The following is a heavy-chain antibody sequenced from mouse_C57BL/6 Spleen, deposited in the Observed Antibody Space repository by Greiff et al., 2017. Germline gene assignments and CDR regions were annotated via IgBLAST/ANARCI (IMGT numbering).Heavy chain of an antibody. J-gene: IGHJ1*03. CDR2: IDPNSGGT. V-gene: IGHV1-72*01. Sequence: VQLQQPGAELVKPGASVKLSCKASGYTFTSYWMHWVKQRPGRGLGWIGRIDPNSGGTKYNEKFKSKATLTVDKPSSTAYMQLSSLTSEDSAVYYCARDGYDWYFDVWGTGTTVTVSS. CDR1: GYTFTSYW. CDR3: ARDGYDWYFDV. D-gene: IGHD2-2*01.